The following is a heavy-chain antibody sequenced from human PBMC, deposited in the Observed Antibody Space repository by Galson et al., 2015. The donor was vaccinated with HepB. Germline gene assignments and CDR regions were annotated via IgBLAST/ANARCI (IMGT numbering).Heavy chain of an antibody. CDR3: ASAVAGTEEPNFDY. V-gene: IGHV5-51*01. Sequence: QSGAEVKKPGESLKISCKGSGYNFPTSWIGWVRQTPKRALEWVAIVFPRDSDTRYSPSFQGQVTISADKSISTAYLQWSSLKASDTAMYYCASAVAGTEEPNFDYWGQGTLVTVSS. D-gene: IGHD6-19*01. J-gene: IGHJ4*02. CDR2: VFPRDSDT. CDR1: GYNFPTSW.